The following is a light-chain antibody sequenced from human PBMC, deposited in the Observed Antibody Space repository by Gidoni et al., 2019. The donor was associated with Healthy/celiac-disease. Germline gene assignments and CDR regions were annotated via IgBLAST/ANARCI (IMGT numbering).Light chain of an antibody. CDR1: SGHSRYA. CDR3: QTWGTGTVV. Sequence: QLVLTQSPSASAPLAASVKLTCTLSSGHSRYAIAWHQQQPEKGPRYLMKLNSDGSHSKGDGIPDRFSGSSSGAERYLTISSLQSEDEADYYCQTWGTGTVVFGGGTKLTVL. V-gene: IGLV4-69*01. J-gene: IGLJ2*01. CDR2: LNSDGSH.